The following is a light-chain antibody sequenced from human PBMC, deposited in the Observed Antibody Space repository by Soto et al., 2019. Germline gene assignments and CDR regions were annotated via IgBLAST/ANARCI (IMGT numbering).Light chain of an antibody. CDR3: QQYGTSPPYT. V-gene: IGKV3-20*01. J-gene: IGKJ2*01. CDR1: QSVSSRY. CDR2: SAS. Sequence: EIVLTQSPGTLSLSPGERATLSCRASQSVSSRYLAWYQQKPGQAPRLLVYSASIRATGIPDRFSGSGSGTDFTLTISRLEPEDFAVYYCQQYGTSPPYTFGQGTKLEFK.